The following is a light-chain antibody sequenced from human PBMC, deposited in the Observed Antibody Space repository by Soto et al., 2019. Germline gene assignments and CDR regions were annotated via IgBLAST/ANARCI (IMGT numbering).Light chain of an antibody. CDR1: SSDVGGYNY. V-gene: IGLV2-14*01. CDR2: EVS. J-gene: IGLJ1*01. CDR3: SSYTSSSTLYV. Sequence: QSALTQPASVSGSPGQSITISCTGTSSDVGGYNYVSWYQQHPGKAPKLMIYEVSNRPSGVSNRFSGSKSGNKASLTISGLQAEDETDYYCSSYTSSSTLYVFGTGTKLTAL.